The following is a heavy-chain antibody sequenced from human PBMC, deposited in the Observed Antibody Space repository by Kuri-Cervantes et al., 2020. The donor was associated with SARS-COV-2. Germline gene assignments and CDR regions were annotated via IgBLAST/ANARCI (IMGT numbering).Heavy chain of an antibody. D-gene: IGHD6-13*01. J-gene: IGHJ4*02. CDR1: GGTISSYY. CDR3: ARGHSSSFDY. Sequence: GSLRLSCTVSGGTISSYYWSWIRQPPGKGLEWIGYIYYSGGTNYNPPLKSRVTMSVDTSKNQFSLKLSSVTAADTAVYYCARGHSSSFDYWGQGTLVTVSS. CDR2: IYYSGGT. V-gene: IGHV4-59*12.